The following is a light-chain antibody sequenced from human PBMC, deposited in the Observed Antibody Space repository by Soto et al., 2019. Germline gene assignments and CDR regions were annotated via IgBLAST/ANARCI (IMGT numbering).Light chain of an antibody. CDR1: QSISSW. CDR3: HQRYSILIT. CDR2: AGS. J-gene: IGKJ5*01. Sequence: GDRVTLSCRASQSISSWLVAYQQQPAKAAKRLLYAGSSLQSGVPSRLIGSGWGTDVTLTISSLQREDYVTNYCHQRYSILITFGQGTRLEIK. V-gene: IGKV1-39*01.